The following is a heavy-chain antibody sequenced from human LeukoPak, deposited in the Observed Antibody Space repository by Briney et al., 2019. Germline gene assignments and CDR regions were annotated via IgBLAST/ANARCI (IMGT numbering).Heavy chain of an antibody. CDR1: GFTFSSYA. CDR2: ISGSGGST. J-gene: IGHJ4*02. D-gene: IGHD3-3*01. Sequence: GGSLRLSCAAPGFTFSSYAMSWVRQAPGKGLEWVSAISGSGGSTYYADSEKGRFTISRDNSKNTLYLQMNSLRAEDTAVYYCAKDGIRFLEWLFGSYFDYWGQGTLVTVSS. CDR3: AKDGIRFLEWLFGSYFDY. V-gene: IGHV3-23*01.